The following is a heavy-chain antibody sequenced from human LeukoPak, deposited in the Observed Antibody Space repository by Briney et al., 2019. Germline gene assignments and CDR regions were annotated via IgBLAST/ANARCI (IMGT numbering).Heavy chain of an antibody. CDR3: ARAKSGIAAAGLDY. D-gene: IGHD6-13*01. J-gene: IGHJ4*02. CDR2: TYYKSKWFN. CDR1: GDSVSSNSAA. V-gene: IGHV6-1*01. Sequence: SQTLSLTCAISGDSVSSNSAAWNWIRQPPSRGLEWLGRTYYKSKWFNDYAVSVKSRITINPDTSKNQFSLQVNSVTPEDTAVYYCARAKSGIAAAGLDYWGQGALVTVSS.